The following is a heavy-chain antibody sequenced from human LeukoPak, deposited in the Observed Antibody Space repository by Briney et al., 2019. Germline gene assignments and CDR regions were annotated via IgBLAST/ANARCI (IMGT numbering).Heavy chain of an antibody. J-gene: IGHJ4*02. D-gene: IGHD6-13*01. Sequence: PSETLSLTCTVSGGSIRSISYHWGWIRQPPGKGPEGMVSIYYSGSLYYNPSLKSRATISIDTSKNQFSLKMTSVPAADTAVYYCARHNGYTSSWYGYFFDHWGQGILASVSS. CDR2: IYYSGSL. CDR1: GGSIRSISYH. V-gene: IGHV4-39*01. CDR3: ARHNGYTSSWYGYFFDH.